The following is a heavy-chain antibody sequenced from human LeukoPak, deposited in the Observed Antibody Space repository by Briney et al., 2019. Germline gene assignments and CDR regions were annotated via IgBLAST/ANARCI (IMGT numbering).Heavy chain of an antibody. D-gene: IGHD5-12*01. V-gene: IGHV3-23*01. J-gene: IGHJ4*02. CDR2: VSGSGHRT. CDR3: AKEEAYSGYRSTFDY. Sequence: GGSLRLSCAASGFTFDSYAMTWVRQAPGKGLEWVSAVSGSGHRTYYADSVKGRFTISRDNSKNTLYLQMISLRAEDTAVYYCAKEEAYSGYRSTFDYWGQGTLVTVSS. CDR1: GFTFDSYA.